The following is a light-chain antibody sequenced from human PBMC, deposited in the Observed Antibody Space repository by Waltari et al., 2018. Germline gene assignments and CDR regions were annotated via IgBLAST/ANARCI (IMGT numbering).Light chain of an antibody. CDR1: KNIFYSSNDKTY. CDR3: QQFYSTPQT. V-gene: IGKV4-1*01. CDR2: WAS. Sequence: DIVLTQSPDSLAVSLGERATINCKSSKNIFYSSNDKTYLAWYKQKPGQPPKLLINWASTRESGVPDRFSGSGSGTDFTLTISSLQAEDVAVYYCQQFYSTPQTFGQGTKLEIK. J-gene: IGKJ2*01.